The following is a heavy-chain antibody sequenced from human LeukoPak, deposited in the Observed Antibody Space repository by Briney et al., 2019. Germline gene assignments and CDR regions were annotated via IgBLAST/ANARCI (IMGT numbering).Heavy chain of an antibody. CDR1: GYTFTGYY. J-gene: IGHJ4*02. D-gene: IGHD6-19*01. CDR3: ARGLMGYSSGPLY. CDR2: INPNSGGT. Sequence: ASVKVSCKGSGYTFTGYYLNWVRQAPGQGLEWMGWINPNSGGTNYAQKFQGRVTMTRDTSISTAYMELSRLRSDDTAVYYCARGLMGYSSGPLYWGQGTLVTVSS. V-gene: IGHV1-2*02.